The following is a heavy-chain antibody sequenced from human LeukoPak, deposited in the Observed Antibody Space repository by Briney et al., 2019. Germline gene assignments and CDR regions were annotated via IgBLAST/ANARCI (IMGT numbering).Heavy chain of an antibody. CDR2: INHSGTT. V-gene: IGHV4-38-2*02. CDR3: ARAPDSSGYYFIY. D-gene: IGHD3-22*01. Sequence: SETLSLTCIVSDYSINSGYYWGWIRQPPGKGLEWIGSINHSGTTYYNPSLKSRVTISVDTSKNQFSLKLNSVTAADTALYYCARAPDSSGYYFIYWGQGTLVTVSS. J-gene: IGHJ4*02. CDR1: DYSINSGYY.